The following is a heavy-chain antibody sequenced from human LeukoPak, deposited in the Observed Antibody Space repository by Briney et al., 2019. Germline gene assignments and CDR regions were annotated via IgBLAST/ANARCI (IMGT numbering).Heavy chain of an antibody. V-gene: IGHV3-7*03. Sequence: GGSLRLSCAASGFTFSSYWMSWVRQAPGKGLEWVANIKQDGSEKYYVDSVKGRFTISRDNAKNSLYLQMNSLRAEDTAVYYCAKDLGLIGGIAAAGTPDYWGQGTLVTVSS. CDR1: GFTFSSYW. J-gene: IGHJ4*02. D-gene: IGHD6-13*01. CDR3: AKDLGLIGGIAAAGTPDY. CDR2: IKQDGSEK.